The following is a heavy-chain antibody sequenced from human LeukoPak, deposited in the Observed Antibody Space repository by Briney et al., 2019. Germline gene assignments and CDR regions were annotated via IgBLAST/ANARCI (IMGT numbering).Heavy chain of an antibody. J-gene: IGHJ4*02. Sequence: ASVKVSCKASGYTFSNYGISWVRQAPGLGLEWMGWTSYNGNTNYAQKFQDRVTMTTDTSTTTAYMELRSLESDDTAVYYCARHSGSGWQALGYWGQGTLVSVSS. CDR1: GYTFSNYG. CDR3: ARHSGSGWQALGY. V-gene: IGHV1-18*04. CDR2: TSYNGNT. D-gene: IGHD6-19*01.